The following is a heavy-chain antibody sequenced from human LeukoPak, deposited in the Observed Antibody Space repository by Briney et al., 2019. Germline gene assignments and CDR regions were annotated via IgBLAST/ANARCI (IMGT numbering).Heavy chain of an antibody. CDR3: AKRRADYYGSGRGLNCFDY. Sequence: HPGGSLRLSCAASGFTFSSYAMSWVRQAPGKGLEWVSAISGSGGSTYYADSVKGRFTISRDNSKNTLYLQMNSLRAEDTAVYYCAKRRADYYGSGRGLNCFDYWGQGTLVTVSS. D-gene: IGHD3-10*01. J-gene: IGHJ4*02. V-gene: IGHV3-23*01. CDR2: ISGSGGST. CDR1: GFTFSSYA.